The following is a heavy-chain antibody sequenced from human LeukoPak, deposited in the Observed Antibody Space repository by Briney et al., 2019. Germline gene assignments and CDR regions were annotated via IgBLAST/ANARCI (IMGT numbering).Heavy chain of an antibody. CDR2: IIPIFGTA. Sequence: SVKVSCTASGGTFSSYAISWVRQAPGQGLEWMGGIIPIFGTANYAHKFQGRVTITADESKSTAYMELSSLRSEDTAAYYCAGPHYYGSGSYPKDYYYGMDVWGKGTTVTVSS. J-gene: IGHJ6*04. D-gene: IGHD3-10*01. CDR1: GGTFSSYA. CDR3: AGPHYYGSGSYPKDYYYGMDV. V-gene: IGHV1-69*13.